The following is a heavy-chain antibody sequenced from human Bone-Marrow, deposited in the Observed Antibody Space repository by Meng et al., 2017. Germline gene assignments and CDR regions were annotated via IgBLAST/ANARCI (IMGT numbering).Heavy chain of an antibody. CDR3: AKVGAMVRGYFDY. CDR1: GFTVSSNY. CDR2: LYSGGST. Sequence: EVQLVESGGGLVQPGGSLRLSCAASGFTVSSNYMSWVRQAPGKGLEWVSILYSGGSTYYADSVKGRFTISRDNSKNTLYLQMNSLRAEDSAVYYCAKVGAMVRGYFDYWGQGALVTVSS. D-gene: IGHD3-10*01. V-gene: IGHV3-66*01. J-gene: IGHJ4*02.